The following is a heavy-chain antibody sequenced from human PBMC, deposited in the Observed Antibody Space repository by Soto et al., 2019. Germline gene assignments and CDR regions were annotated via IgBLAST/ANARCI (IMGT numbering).Heavy chain of an antibody. J-gene: IGHJ5*02. V-gene: IGHV1-3*01. CDR1: GYTFTRYT. D-gene: IGHD2-15*01. CDR3: ARGIATGQLDP. CDR2: INPDNGNT. Sequence: ASVKVSCKASGYTFTRYTMNWVRQAPGQRLEWMGWINPDNGNTKSSQKFQDRVIITRDTSANTAYMDLSSLRSEDTAVYYCARGIATGQLDPWGQGTLVTVSS.